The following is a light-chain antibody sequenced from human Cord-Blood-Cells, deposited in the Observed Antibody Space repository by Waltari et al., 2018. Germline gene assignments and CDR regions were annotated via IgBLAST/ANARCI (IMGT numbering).Light chain of an antibody. CDR3: CSYAGSYTWV. CDR2: EVS. CDR1: SRDVGGYNY. Sequence: QSALTPPHSLSGSPRQSFTIPCTGSSRDVGGYNYVSWYHQHPGKAPKLMIYEVSKRPSGVPDRFSGSKSGNTASLTISGLQAEDEADYYCCSYAGSYTWVFGGGTKLTVL. V-gene: IGLV2-11*01. J-gene: IGLJ3*02.